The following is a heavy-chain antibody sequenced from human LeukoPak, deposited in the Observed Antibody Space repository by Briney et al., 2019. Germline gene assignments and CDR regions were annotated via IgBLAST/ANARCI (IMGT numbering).Heavy chain of an antibody. Sequence: GASVKVSCKASGYTFIDYYFNWVRQAPGQGPEWMGRINVKSGATDYAQKFQGRVTVTRDTSISTAYMELSSLRSDDTAVYYCAIIVGANTFDYWGQGTLVTVSS. D-gene: IGHD1-26*01. CDR1: GYTFIDYY. J-gene: IGHJ4*02. CDR3: AIIVGANTFDY. V-gene: IGHV1-2*06. CDR2: INVKSGAT.